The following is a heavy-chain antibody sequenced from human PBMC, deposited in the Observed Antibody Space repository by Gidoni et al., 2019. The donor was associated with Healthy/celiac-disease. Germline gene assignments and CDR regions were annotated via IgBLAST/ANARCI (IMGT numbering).Heavy chain of an antibody. Sequence: EVQLVESGGGLVKPGGSLRLSCAASGFTFSSYSMNWVRQAPGKGLEWVSSISSSSSYIYYADSVKGRFTISRDNAKNSLYLQMNSLRAEDTAVYYCARDNGNGDYPPSDYWGQGTLVTVSS. V-gene: IGHV3-21*01. CDR3: ARDNGNGDYPPSDY. CDR2: ISSSSSYI. D-gene: IGHD4-17*01. J-gene: IGHJ4*02. CDR1: GFTFSSYS.